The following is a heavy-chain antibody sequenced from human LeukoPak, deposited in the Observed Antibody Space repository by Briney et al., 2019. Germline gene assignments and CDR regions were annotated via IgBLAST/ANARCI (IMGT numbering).Heavy chain of an antibody. CDR1: GFTFSSYA. J-gene: IGHJ4*02. Sequence: GGSLRLSCAASGFTFSSYAMSWVRQAPGKGLEWVSAISGSGGSTYYADSVKGRFTISRDNSKNTLYLQMNSLRAEDTAVYYCARDPSPYYGSGSYYNAHFYFDYWGQGTLVTVSS. CDR2: ISGSGGST. V-gene: IGHV3-23*01. D-gene: IGHD3-10*01. CDR3: ARDPSPYYGSGSYYNAHFYFDY.